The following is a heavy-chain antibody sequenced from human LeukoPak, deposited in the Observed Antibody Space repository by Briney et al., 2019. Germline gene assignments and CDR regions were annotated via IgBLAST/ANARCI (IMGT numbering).Heavy chain of an antibody. J-gene: IGHJ4*02. CDR1: GFMFSSYW. Sequence: GGSLRLSCAASGFMFSSYWMSWVRQAPGKGLEWVANIKQDGSEKYYVDSVKGRFTISRDNAKNSLYLQMNSLRAEDTAVYYCARDPLRGDGYNARFDYWGQGTLVTVSS. CDR2: IKQDGSEK. V-gene: IGHV3-7*01. D-gene: IGHD5-24*01. CDR3: ARDPLRGDGYNARFDY.